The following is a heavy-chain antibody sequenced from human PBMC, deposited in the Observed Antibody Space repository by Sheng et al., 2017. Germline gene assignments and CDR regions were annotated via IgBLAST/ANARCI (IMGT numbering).Heavy chain of an antibody. CDR2: IYTSGST. CDR1: GGSISSGSYY. D-gene: IGHD5-12*01. V-gene: IGHV4-61*02. J-gene: IGHJ4*02. CDR3: ARSGVATTLPFWY. Sequence: QVQLQESGPGLVKPSQTLSLTCTVSGGSISSGSYYWSWIRQPAGKGLEWIGRIYTSGSTNYNPSLKSRVTISVDTSKNQFSLKLSSVTAADTAVYYCARSGVATTLPFWYWGQGTLVHRLL.